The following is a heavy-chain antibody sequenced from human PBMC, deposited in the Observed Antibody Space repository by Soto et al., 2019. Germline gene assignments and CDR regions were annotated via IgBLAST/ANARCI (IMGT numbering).Heavy chain of an antibody. CDR1: GYGFTSYW. Sequence: PGESLKISCKGSGYGFTSYWIGWVRQMPGKGLEWMGIIYPGDSDTRYSPSFQGQVTISADKSISTAYLQWSSLKASDTAMYYCARTRGAQLWFMEATVIDSWGQGTVLTVSS. J-gene: IGHJ4*02. D-gene: IGHD5-18*01. CDR2: IYPGDSDT. V-gene: IGHV5-51*01. CDR3: ARTRGAQLWFMEATVIDS.